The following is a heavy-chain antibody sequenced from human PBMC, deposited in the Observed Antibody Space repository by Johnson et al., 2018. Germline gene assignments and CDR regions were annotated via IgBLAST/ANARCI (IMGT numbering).Heavy chain of an antibody. CDR1: GFTFSSYG. J-gene: IGHJ3*02. V-gene: IGHV3-30*18. CDR3: AKELVGATFAFDI. Sequence: QVQLVQSGGGVVQPGRSLRLSCAASGFTFSSYGMHWVRQAPGKGLEWVAVISYDGSNKYYTDSVKGRFTFSRDSSKNTLYPQMNRLRAEDTAVYYCAKELVGATFAFDIWGQGTMVTVSS. CDR2: ISYDGSNK. D-gene: IGHD1-26*01.